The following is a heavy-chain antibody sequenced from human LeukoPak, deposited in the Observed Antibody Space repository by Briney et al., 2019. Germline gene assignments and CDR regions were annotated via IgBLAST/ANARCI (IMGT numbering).Heavy chain of an antibody. Sequence: ASVKVSCKASGGTFSSYAISWVRQAPGQGLEGMGRIIPIFGIANYAQKFQGRVTITADKSTSTTYMELSSLRSEDTAVYYCARGPITMIDVGADWFDPWGQGTLVTVSS. CDR3: ARGPITMIDVGADWFDP. CDR2: IIPIFGIA. D-gene: IGHD3-22*01. CDR1: GGTFSSYA. J-gene: IGHJ5*02. V-gene: IGHV1-69*04.